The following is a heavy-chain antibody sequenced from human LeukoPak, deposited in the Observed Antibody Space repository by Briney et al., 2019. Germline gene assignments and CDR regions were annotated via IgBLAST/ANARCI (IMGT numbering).Heavy chain of an antibody. J-gene: IGHJ4*02. D-gene: IGHD6-19*01. CDR3: AKSITVVSGWYGDYFDY. CDR2: ISGSGGST. CDR1: GFTFSSYA. V-gene: IGHV3-23*01. Sequence: PGGSLRLSCAASGFTFSSYAMSWVRQAPGKGLEWVSAISGSGGSTYYADSVKGRFTISRDNSKNTLYLQMNSLRAEDTAVYYCAKSITVVSGWYGDYFDYWGQGTLVTVSS.